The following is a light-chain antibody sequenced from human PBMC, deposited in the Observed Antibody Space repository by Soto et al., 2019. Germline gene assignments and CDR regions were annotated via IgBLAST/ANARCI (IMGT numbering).Light chain of an antibody. CDR1: QSVRNN. V-gene: IGKV3-20*01. Sequence: IVLTQSPATLSVSPGDSATLSCRASQSVRNNLAWYQQRPGQPPRLLIYGASSRATGIPDRFSGSGSGTDFTLTISRLEPEDFAVYYCQQYGSSPSWTFGQGTKVDIK. CDR2: GAS. CDR3: QQYGSSPSWT. J-gene: IGKJ1*01.